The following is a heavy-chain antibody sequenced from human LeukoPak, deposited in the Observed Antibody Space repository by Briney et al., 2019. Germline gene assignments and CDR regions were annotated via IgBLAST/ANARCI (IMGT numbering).Heavy chain of an antibody. V-gene: IGHV4-59*01. J-gene: IGHJ4*02. CDR3: ARAPLGCSSTSCLFDY. D-gene: IGHD2-2*01. CDR2: IYYSGST. Sequence: SETLSLTCTVSGGSISSYYWSWIRQPPGKGLEWIGYIYYSGSTNYNPSLKSRVTISVDTSKNRFSLKLSSVTAADTAVYYCARAPLGCSSTSCLFDYWGQGTLVTVSS. CDR1: GGSISSYY.